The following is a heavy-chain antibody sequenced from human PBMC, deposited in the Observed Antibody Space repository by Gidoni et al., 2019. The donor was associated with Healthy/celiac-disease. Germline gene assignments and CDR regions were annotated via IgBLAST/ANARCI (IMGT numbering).Heavy chain of an antibody. CDR1: VGTFSSYA. V-gene: IGHV1-69*06. D-gene: IGHD3-16*01. Sequence: QVQLVQSGAEVKKPGSSVKVSCKASVGTFSSYAISWVRQAPGQGLEWMGGIIPIFGTANYAQKFQGRVTITADKSTSTAYMELSSLRSEDTAVYYCASWGDRKGGLIEGAFDIWGQGTMVTVSS. CDR3: ASWGDRKGGLIEGAFDI. J-gene: IGHJ3*02. CDR2: IIPIFGTA.